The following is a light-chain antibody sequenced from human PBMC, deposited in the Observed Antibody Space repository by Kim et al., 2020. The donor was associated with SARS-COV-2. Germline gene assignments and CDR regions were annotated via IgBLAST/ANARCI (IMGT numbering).Light chain of an antibody. CDR3: QQYNDWLRLT. CDR2: GAS. V-gene: IGKV3-15*01. CDR1: QSVSSN. Sequence: VSPGERAPLPCRASQSVSSNLAWYQQKPGQAPRLLMYGASTRATGVPARFSGSGSGTEFTLTIASLQSEDSAVYYCQQYNDWLRLTFGGGTKVEIK. J-gene: IGKJ4*01.